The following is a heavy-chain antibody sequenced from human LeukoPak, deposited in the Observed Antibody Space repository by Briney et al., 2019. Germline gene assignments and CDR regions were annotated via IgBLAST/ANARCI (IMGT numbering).Heavy chain of an antibody. Sequence: GGSLRLSCAVSGFTVSSNYMNWVRQAPGKGLEWVSSMGSSGTNGYYADSVKGRFIISRDNAKNSLFLQMNSLRAEDSALYYCVRELGAPAAGAFDIWGQGTLVTVSS. CDR2: MGSSGTNG. CDR1: GFTVSSNY. CDR3: VRELGAPAAGAFDI. J-gene: IGHJ3*02. V-gene: IGHV3-21*01. D-gene: IGHD3-3*02.